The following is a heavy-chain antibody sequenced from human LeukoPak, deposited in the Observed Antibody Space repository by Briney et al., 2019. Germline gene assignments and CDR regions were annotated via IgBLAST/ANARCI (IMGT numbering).Heavy chain of an antibody. J-gene: IGHJ4*02. CDR2: IYYSGST. Sequence: SETLSLTCTVSGGSISSSSYYWGWIRQPPGKGLEWIGSIYYSGSTYYNPSLKSRVTISVDKSKNQFSLKLSSVTAADTAVYYCASRPIRYFDWGFPAREYYFDYWGQGTLVTVSS. D-gene: IGHD3-9*01. V-gene: IGHV4-39*07. CDR3: ASRPIRYFDWGFPAREYYFDY. CDR1: GGSISSSSYY.